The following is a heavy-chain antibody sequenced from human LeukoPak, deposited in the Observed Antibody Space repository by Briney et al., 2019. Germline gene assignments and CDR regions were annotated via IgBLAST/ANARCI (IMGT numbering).Heavy chain of an antibody. CDR2: IIPIFGTA. CDR1: GGTFSSYA. D-gene: IGHD6-19*01. Sequence: RASVKVSCKASGGTFSSYAISWVRQASGQGLEWMGGIIPIFGTANYAQKFQGRVTITADESTSTAYMELSSLRSEDTAVYYCARIPVAGKSYAYWGQGTLVTVSS. CDR3: ARIPVAGKSYAY. J-gene: IGHJ4*02. V-gene: IGHV1-69*01.